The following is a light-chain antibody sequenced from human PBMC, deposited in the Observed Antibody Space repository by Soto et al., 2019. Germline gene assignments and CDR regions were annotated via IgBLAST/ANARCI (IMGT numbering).Light chain of an antibody. J-gene: IGKJ5*01. V-gene: IGKV1-5*01. CDR3: QEYDTYST. CDR2: DAS. CDR1: QSISRW. Sequence: DIQMTQSPSTLSASVGDRVTITCRASQSISRWLAWYQQKPGKAPKVLIYDASRLQSGVPSRFSGSGSGTEFTLTTSGLHPDDFATYYCQEYDTYSTFGQGTRLEI.